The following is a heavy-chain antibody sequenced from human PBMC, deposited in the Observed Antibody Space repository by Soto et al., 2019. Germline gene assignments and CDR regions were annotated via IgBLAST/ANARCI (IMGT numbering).Heavy chain of an antibody. D-gene: IGHD6-13*01. CDR2: TYYRSKWYN. CDR1: GDSVSSVSPA. J-gene: IGHJ5*02. Sequence: SLTLSLTCAISGDSVSSVSPAWDWSRQSPSRGLEWLGRTYYRSKWYNDYAVSVKGRIIINPDTSKHQFSLQLNSVIPEDTPVYDCARGTAAAGYNHWGQGTPVTVSS. V-gene: IGHV6-1*01. CDR3: ARGTAAAGYNH.